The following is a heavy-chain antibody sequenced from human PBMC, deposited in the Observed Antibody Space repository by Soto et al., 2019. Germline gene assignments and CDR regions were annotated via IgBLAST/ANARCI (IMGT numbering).Heavy chain of an antibody. CDR1: GGSFSCYY. CDR2: INHSGST. CDR3: ARVVFWSGYGVDP. Sequence: SETLSLTCAVYGGSFSCYYWSWIRQPPGKGLEWIGEINHSGSTNYNPSLKSRVTISVDTSKNQFSLKLSSVTAADTAVYYCARVVFWSGYGVDPWGQGTLVTVS. J-gene: IGHJ5*02. V-gene: IGHV4-34*01. D-gene: IGHD3-3*01.